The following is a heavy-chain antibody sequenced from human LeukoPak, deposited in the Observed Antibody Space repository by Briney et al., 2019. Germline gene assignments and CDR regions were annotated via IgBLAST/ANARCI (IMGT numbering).Heavy chain of an antibody. CDR2: ISYDGSNK. J-gene: IGHJ5*02. CDR3: ARAGYCSGGSCWLGGQYNWFDP. D-gene: IGHD2-15*01. Sequence: GRSLRLSCAASGFTFSSYAMHWVRQPQGKGLEWVAVISYDGSNKYYADSVKGRFTISRDNSKNTLYLQMNSLRAEDTAVYYCARAGYCSGGSCWLGGQYNWFDPWGQGPWSPSPQ. V-gene: IGHV3-30-3*01. CDR1: GFTFSSYA.